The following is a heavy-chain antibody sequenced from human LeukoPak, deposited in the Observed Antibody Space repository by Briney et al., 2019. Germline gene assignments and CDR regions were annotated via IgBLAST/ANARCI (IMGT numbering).Heavy chain of an antibody. CDR3: ARSMTTVTTGWFDP. Sequence: PSETLSLTCAVYGGSFSGYYWSWIRQPPGKGLEWIGEINHSGSTNYNPSLKSRVTISVDTSKNQFSLKLSPVTAADTAVYYCARSMTTVTTGWFDPWGQGTLVTVSS. V-gene: IGHV4-34*01. D-gene: IGHD4-17*01. CDR2: INHSGST. J-gene: IGHJ5*02. CDR1: GGSFSGYY.